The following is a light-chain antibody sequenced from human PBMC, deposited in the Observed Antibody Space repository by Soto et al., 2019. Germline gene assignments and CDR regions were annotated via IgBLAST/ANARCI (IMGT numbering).Light chain of an antibody. J-gene: IGKJ4*01. CDR2: DVS. CDR1: QDIGNS. Sequence: DIPMTQSPSSLSTSIGDRVTITCQASQDIGNSLNWYQQKSGKAPNLLIYDVSRLGAGVPSRFSGSSSRTNFRLTISGLQREDIATYYCQQFGSVPLTFGGGTKVEIK. V-gene: IGKV1-33*01. CDR3: QQFGSVPLT.